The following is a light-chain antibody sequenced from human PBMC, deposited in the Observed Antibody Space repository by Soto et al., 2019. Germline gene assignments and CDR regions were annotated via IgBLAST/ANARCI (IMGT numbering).Light chain of an antibody. J-gene: IGKJ3*01. CDR1: QTIIRY. V-gene: IGKV1-39*01. CDR2: AAS. CDR3: QQSYSTLFT. Sequence: DIQMTQSPSSLSASVGDRVTITCRASQTIIRYLNWYQQKPGRAPNLLIYAASRLHTGVPSRFSASGSGTEFTLTISSLQPEDSATYYCQQSYSTLFTFGPGTRVEIK.